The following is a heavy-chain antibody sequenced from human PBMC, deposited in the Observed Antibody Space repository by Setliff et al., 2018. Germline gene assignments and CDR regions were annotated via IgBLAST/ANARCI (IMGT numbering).Heavy chain of an antibody. J-gene: IGHJ6*03. Sequence: SETLSLTCTVSGYPISSGYIWGWIRQPPGKGLEWVGNIGHTGSINYNPSLKSRLTISRDTSKNQFSLKLNSVTAADMAVYYCAREQWLDPPGYYYMDVWAKGTTVTVSS. CDR2: IGHTGSI. V-gene: IGHV4-38-2*02. CDR3: AREQWLDPPGYYYMDV. CDR1: GYPISSGYI. D-gene: IGHD6-19*01.